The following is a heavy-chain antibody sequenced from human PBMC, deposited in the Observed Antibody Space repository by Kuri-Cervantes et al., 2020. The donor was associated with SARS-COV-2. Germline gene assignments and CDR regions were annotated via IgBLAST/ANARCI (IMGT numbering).Heavy chain of an antibody. Sequence: ASVKVSCKASGYTFTGYYMHWVRQAPGQGLEWMGWINPNSGGTNYAQKFQGRVTMTRDTSISTAYMELSRLRSDDTAVYYCARDIPGGFDWLLWSDYYYYYMDVWGKGTTVTVSS. J-gene: IGHJ6*03. CDR3: ARDIPGGFDWLLWSDYYYYYMDV. V-gene: IGHV1-2*02. CDR1: GYTFTGYY. CDR2: INPNSGGT. D-gene: IGHD3-9*01.